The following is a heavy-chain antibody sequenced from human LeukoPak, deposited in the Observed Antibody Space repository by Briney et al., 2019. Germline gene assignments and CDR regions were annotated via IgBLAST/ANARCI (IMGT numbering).Heavy chain of an antibody. CDR3: ASTNDYGDYGPLFDY. J-gene: IGHJ4*02. CDR1: GYTFTSYY. Sequence: GASVKVSCKASGYTFTSYYMHWVRQAPGQGLEWMGIINPSGGSTSYAQKFQGRVTMTRDMSTSTVYMELSSLRSEDTAVYYCASTNDYGDYGPLFDYWGQGTLVTVSS. D-gene: IGHD4-17*01. CDR2: INPSGGST. V-gene: IGHV1-46*01.